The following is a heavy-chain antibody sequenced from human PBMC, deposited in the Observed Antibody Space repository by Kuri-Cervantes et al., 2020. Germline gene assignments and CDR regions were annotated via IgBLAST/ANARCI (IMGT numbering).Heavy chain of an antibody. CDR2: IYYSGST. Sequence: SETLSLTCTVSGGSVSSGSYYWSWIRQPPGKGLEWIGYIYYSGSTNYNPSLKSRVTISVDTSKNQFSLKLSSVTAADTAVYYCAGGDYDFWSGYPSGAFDIWGQGTMVTVSS. D-gene: IGHD3-3*01. CDR3: AGGDYDFWSGYPSGAFDI. CDR1: GGSVSSGSYY. V-gene: IGHV4-61*01. J-gene: IGHJ3*02.